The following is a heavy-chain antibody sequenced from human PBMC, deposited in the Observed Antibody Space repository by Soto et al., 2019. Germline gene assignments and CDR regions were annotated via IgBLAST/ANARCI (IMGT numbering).Heavy chain of an antibody. CDR2: IYSSGNA. CDR3: ARGDVFDL. V-gene: IGHV4-4*07. CDR1: GDSISGYY. Sequence: QVQLQESGPGLVKPSETVSLICPVSGDSISGYYLSWIRQPAGNGLEWIGRIYSSGNANYTSSIKSRVNMSVHMSKNQFSLKVTSLTAADTAMYYCARGDVFDLWCQGTKVTVSS. J-gene: IGHJ3*01.